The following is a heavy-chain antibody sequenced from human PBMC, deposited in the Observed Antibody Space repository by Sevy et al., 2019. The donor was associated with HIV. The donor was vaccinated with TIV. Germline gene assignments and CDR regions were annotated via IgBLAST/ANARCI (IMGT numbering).Heavy chain of an antibody. J-gene: IGHJ4*02. Sequence: GGSLRLSCAASGFTFSSYWMSWVRQAPGKGLEWLATINLDGSETFYVDSVKGRFTISRHNPRKSVYLQMTSLSAEDTAVYYCARLFYGSADYWGQGTLVT. CDR2: INLDGSET. V-gene: IGHV3-7*01. CDR3: ARLFYGSADY. CDR1: GFTFSSYW. D-gene: IGHD3-10*01.